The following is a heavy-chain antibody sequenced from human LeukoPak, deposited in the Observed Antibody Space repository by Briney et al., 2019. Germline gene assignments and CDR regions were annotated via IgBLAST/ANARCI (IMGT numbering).Heavy chain of an antibody. J-gene: IGHJ4*02. CDR2: ISGSGGST. V-gene: IGHV3-23*01. CDR3: ARDSYYYDSSGYPILEYYFDY. CDR1: GFTFSSYA. D-gene: IGHD3-22*01. Sequence: GGSLRLSCAASGFTFSSYAMSWVRQAPGKGLEWVSAISGSGGSTYYADSVKGRFTISRDNSKNTLYLQMNSLRAEDTAVYYCARDSYYYDSSGYPILEYYFDYWGQGTLVTVSS.